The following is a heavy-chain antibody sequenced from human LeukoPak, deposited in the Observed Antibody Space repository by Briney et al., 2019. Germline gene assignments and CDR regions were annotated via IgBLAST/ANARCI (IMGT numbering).Heavy chain of an antibody. J-gene: IGHJ2*01. CDR3: ARAPITFFGVDWYFDL. V-gene: IGHV1-2*02. CDR2: INPNSGGT. CDR1: GYTFTGYY. D-gene: IGHD3-3*01. Sequence: ASVKVSCKVSGYTFTGYYMHWVRQAPGQGLEWMGWINPNSGGTNYAQKFQGRVTMTRDTSISTAYMELSRLRSDDTAVYYCARAPITFFGVDWYFDLWGRGTLVTVSS.